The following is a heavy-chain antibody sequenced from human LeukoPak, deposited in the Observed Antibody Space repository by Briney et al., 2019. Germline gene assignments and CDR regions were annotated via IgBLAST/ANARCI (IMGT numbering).Heavy chain of an antibody. CDR1: GGSISSGGYY. CDR3: ARALGSTGRPYYFDY. D-gene: IGHD2-8*02. CDR2: IYYSGST. Sequence: SETLSLTCTVSGGSISSGGYYWSWIRQPPGKGLEWIGYIYYSGSTYYNPSLKSRVTISVDTSKNQFSLKLNSVTAADTAVYFCARALGSTGRPYYFDYWGQGTLVTVSS. V-gene: IGHV4-30-4*08. J-gene: IGHJ4*02.